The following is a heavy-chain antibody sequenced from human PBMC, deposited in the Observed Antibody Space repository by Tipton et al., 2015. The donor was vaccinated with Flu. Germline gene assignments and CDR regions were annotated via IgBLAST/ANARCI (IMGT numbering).Heavy chain of an antibody. CDR1: GGSISSSSYY. D-gene: IGHD2/OR15-2a*01. Sequence: TLSLTCTVSGGSISSSSYYWGWIRQPPGKGLEWIGSIYYSGGTYYNPSLKSRVTISVDTSKNQFSLKLSSVTAADTAVYYCVVLRLLTFYWGQGTLVTVSS. CDR3: VVLRLLTFY. J-gene: IGHJ4*02. V-gene: IGHV4-39*07. CDR2: IYYSGGT.